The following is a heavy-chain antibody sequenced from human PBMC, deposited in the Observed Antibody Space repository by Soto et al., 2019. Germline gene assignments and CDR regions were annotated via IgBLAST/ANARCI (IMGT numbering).Heavy chain of an antibody. J-gene: IGHJ2*01. V-gene: IGHV1-2*02. Sequence: ASVKVSCKASGYTFTGYYMHWVRQAPGQGLERMGWINPNSGGTNYAQKFQGRVTMTRDTSISTAYMELSRLRSDDTAVYYCARDVRFLEWTVLGQGYFDLWGRGTLVTVSS. CDR2: INPNSGGT. CDR1: GYTFTGYY. D-gene: IGHD3-3*01. CDR3: ARDVRFLEWTVLGQGYFDL.